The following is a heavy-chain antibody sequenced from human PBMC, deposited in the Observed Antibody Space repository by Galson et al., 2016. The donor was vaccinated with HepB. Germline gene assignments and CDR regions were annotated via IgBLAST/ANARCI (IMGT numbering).Heavy chain of an antibody. V-gene: IGHV1-8*01. CDR2: MNPKSGHT. D-gene: IGHD3-16*02. CDR3: ARVPSFHSKWQGGYWFDP. CDR1: GYTFTSYD. Sequence: SVKVSCKASGYTFTSYDINWVRRATGQGLEWMGWMNPKSGHTGYAQTFQGRVTMTRETSISTAYMELSSLKSDDTAVYYCARVPSFHSKWQGGYWFDPWGQGTLVTVSS. J-gene: IGHJ5*02.